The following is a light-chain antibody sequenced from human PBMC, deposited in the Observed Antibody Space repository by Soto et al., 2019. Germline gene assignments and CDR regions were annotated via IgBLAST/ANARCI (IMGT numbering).Light chain of an antibody. CDR3: QQYNEWPPLT. J-gene: IGKJ4*01. V-gene: IGKV3-15*01. Sequence: EIVMTQSPATLSASPGERATLSCRASQSVSSNLAWYQQKPGQAPRLLVYGASTRATGIPARFSGSGSGTDFTLTISSLQSEDFAVYYCQQYNEWPPLTFGGGTKVEIK. CDR1: QSVSSN. CDR2: GAS.